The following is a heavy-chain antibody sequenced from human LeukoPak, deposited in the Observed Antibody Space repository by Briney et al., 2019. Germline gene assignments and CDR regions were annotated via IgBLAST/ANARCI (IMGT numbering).Heavy chain of an antibody. D-gene: IGHD3-10*01. CDR1: GFTFSSYG. CDR2: ISYDGSNK. J-gene: IGHJ4*02. CDR3: AKEDGRFGELFNPFDY. Sequence: PGGSLRLSCAASGFTFSSYGMHWVRQAPGKGLEWVAVISYDGSNKYYADSVKGRFTISRDNSKNTLYLQMNSLRAEDTAVYYCAKEDGRFGELFNPFDYWGQGTLVTVSS. V-gene: IGHV3-30*18.